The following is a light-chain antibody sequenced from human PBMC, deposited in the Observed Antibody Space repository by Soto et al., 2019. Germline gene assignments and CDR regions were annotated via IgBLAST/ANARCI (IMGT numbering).Light chain of an antibody. CDR3: QQYGSSSWT. CDR1: QSVSSTY. CDR2: GAS. J-gene: IGKJ1*01. Sequence: DIVLTQSPGTLSLSPGERATLSCRASQSVSSTYLAWYQQKPGQAPRLLIYGASSRAADIPDRFSGSGSGTDFSLTISRLEPEDFAVDYCQQYGSSSWTFGQGTKVEIK. V-gene: IGKV3-20*01.